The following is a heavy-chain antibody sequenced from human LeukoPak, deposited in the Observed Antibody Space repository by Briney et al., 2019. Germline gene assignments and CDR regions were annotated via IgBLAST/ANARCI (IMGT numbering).Heavy chain of an antibody. CDR1: GFSFSSYG. J-gene: IGHJ6*02. V-gene: IGHV3-23*01. CDR2: VSGSGDYT. Sequence: GGSLRLSCAASGFSFSSYGMTWVRQAPGKGPEWVSGVSGSGDYTYYADSVKGRFIISRDNSKNTLYLQMNSLRAEDTAVYYCARDLVVVVFDYYYGMDVWGQGTTVTVSS. CDR3: ARDLVVVVFDYYYGMDV. D-gene: IGHD3-22*01.